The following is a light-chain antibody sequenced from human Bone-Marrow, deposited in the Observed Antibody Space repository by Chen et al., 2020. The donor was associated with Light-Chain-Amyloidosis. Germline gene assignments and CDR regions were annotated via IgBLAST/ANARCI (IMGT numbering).Light chain of an antibody. J-gene: IGLJ3*02. CDR3: PVWDRSSDRPV. CDR1: NIGSTS. CDR2: DDS. Sequence: SYVLTQPSSVSVAPGQTATIACGGNNIGSTSVHWYQQTPGQAPLLVVYDDSDRPSGIPERLSGANSGNTATLTISRVEAGDEADYYVPVWDRSSDRPVFGGGTKLTVL. V-gene: IGLV3-21*02.